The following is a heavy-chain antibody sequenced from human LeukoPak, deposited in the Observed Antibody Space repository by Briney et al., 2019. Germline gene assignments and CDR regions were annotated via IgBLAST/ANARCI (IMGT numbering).Heavy chain of an antibody. CDR3: ARGGGYNWFDP. V-gene: IGHV4-34*01. CDR2: INHSGST. CDR1: GGSFSGYY. J-gene: IGHJ5*02. Sequence: PSETLSLTCAVYGGSFSGYYWSWIRQPPGKGLEWIGEINHSGSTNNNPSLKSRVTISVDTSKNQFSLKLSSVTAADTAVYYCARGGGYNWFDPWGQGTLVTVSS.